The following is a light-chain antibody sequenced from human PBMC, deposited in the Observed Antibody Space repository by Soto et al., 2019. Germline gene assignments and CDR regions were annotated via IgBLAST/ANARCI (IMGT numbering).Light chain of an antibody. CDR1: QPVSTW. J-gene: IGKJ1*01. CDR3: QQYSSDSHT. V-gene: IGKV1-5*01. CDR2: DAS. Sequence: DFQMTHSPPTLSASVGDTVTITCRASQPVSTWVAWYQQKPGKAPNVMIYDASVLERGVPSRFSGSGSGTDFTLIISSLQPDDFATYYCQQYSSDSHTFGQGTKV.